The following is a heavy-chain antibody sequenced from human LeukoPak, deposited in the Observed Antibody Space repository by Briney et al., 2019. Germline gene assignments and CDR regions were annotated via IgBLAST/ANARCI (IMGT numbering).Heavy chain of an antibody. D-gene: IGHD2-15*01. CDR2: IWYDGSNK. Sequence: QPGRCLRLSCAASGFTFSSYGMHWVRQAPGKGLEWVALIWYDGSNKYYADSVRGRFTISRDNSKNTVYLQMNSLRAEDTAVYSCARELSPVVKYSFDSWGQGTQVTVSS. V-gene: IGHV3-33*01. CDR1: GFTFSSYG. J-gene: IGHJ4*02. CDR3: ARELSPVVKYSFDS.